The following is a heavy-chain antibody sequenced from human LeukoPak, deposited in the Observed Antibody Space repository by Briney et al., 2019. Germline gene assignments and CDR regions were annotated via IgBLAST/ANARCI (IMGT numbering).Heavy chain of an antibody. V-gene: IGHV4-59*02. CDR1: GGSVSSYY. CDR3: ARGDTAMVR. Sequence: PSEALSLTCTVSGGSVSSYYWSWIRQPPGKGLEWIGYIYYSGSTNYNPSLKSRVTISVDTSKNQFSLKLSSVTAADTAVYYCARGDTAMVRWGQGTLVTVSS. D-gene: IGHD5-18*01. CDR2: IYYSGST. J-gene: IGHJ4*02.